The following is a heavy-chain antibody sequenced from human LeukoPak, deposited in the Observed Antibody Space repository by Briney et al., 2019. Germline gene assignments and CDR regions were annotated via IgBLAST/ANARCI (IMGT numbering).Heavy chain of an antibody. CDR3: ARINWNFYYFDY. Sequence: ASVKVSCKASGYTFTSYGISWVRQAPGQGLEWMGWISAYNGNTNYAQKLQGRVTVTTDTSTSTAYMELRSLRSDDTAVYYCARINWNFYYFDYWGQGTLVTVSS. CDR2: ISAYNGNT. CDR1: GYTFTSYG. V-gene: IGHV1-18*01. J-gene: IGHJ4*02. D-gene: IGHD1-20*01.